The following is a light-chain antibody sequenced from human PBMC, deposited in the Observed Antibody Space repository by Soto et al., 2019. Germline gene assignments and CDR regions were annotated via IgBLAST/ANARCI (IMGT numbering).Light chain of an antibody. J-gene: IGKJ1*01. Sequence: DIQMTQSPSTLSASVGDRVTIICRASQSFNNWLAWYQQKPGKAPKLLIYKASSLESGVPSRFSGSGSGTEFTLTISSLQPDDFATYYCQQYNSYPWTFGQGTKVEIK. CDR3: QQYNSYPWT. CDR1: QSFNNW. V-gene: IGKV1-5*03. CDR2: KAS.